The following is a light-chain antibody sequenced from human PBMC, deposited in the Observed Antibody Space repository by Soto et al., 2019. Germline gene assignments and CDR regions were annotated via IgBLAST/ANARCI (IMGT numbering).Light chain of an antibody. CDR3: QKRSNWPIT. J-gene: IGKJ5*01. Sequence: VMTQSPATLSLSPGDSATLSCRASQSVSSNLAWHQHKTGQAPRILMYGESSRATGIPDRLSGTGSGTDLNLTISRLEPEDFAVYYCQKRSNWPITFGQGTRLEIK. CDR1: QSVSSN. V-gene: IGKV3D-20*02. CDR2: GES.